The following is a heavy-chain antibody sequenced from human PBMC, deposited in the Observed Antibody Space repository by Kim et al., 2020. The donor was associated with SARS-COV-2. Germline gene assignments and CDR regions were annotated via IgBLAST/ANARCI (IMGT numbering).Heavy chain of an antibody. Sequence: SETLSLTCTVSGVSISGDYWSWIRQPPGKGLEWIGYIYYSESTNHTNYNASLKSRFTISVDTSKNQFFLKLRSVAAADTAVYFFPRQRVFQNWFDPWAQG. CDR3: PRQRVFQNWFDP. D-gene: IGHD3-10*02. CDR1: GVSISGDY. CDR2: IYYSESTNHT. J-gene: IGHJ5*02. V-gene: IGHV4-59*13.